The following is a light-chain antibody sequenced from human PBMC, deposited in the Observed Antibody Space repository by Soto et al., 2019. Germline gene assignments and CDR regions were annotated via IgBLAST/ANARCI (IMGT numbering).Light chain of an antibody. J-gene: IGLJ2*01. CDR3: QSYDSSLSGHVV. CDR1: SSNIGAGYD. V-gene: IGLV1-40*01. Sequence: QSALTQPPSVSGAPGQRVTISCTGSSSNIGAGYDVHWYQQLPGTAPKLLIYGNSTRPSGVPDRFSGSKSGTSASLAITGLQAEDEADYYCQSYDSSLSGHVVFGGGTKVTVL. CDR2: GNS.